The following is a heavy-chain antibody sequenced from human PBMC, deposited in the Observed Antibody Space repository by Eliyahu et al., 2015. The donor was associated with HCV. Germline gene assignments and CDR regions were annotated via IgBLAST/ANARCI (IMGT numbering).Heavy chain of an antibody. CDR2: IYDGDRT. CDR1: GFTVTSGY. Sequence: VQVVESGGGLVQPGGSXRXXCAASGFTVTSGYISWVRQAPGKGLXWVSVIYDGDRTFYADSVKGRFTISRDSSKNTLYLQMNSLRADDTAMYYCAKNRDFWGQGTLVTVSS. V-gene: IGHV3-66*01. CDR3: AKNRDF. J-gene: IGHJ4*02.